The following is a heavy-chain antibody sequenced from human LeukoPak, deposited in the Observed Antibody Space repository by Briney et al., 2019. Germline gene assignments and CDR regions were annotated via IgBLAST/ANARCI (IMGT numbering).Heavy chain of an antibody. D-gene: IGHD2-2*01. CDR1: GFTLSDHY. CDR3: ARSYCSSTNCYGLDYFDY. CDR2: IRNKANSYAT. V-gene: IGHV3-72*01. J-gene: IGHJ4*02. Sequence: GGSLRLSYATSGFTLSDHYIDWVRQAPGKGLEWVGRIRNKANSYATEYAASVKGRFTISRDDSQNSLYLQMNSLKTEDTAVYYCARSYCSSTNCYGLDYFDYWGQGTLVTVSS.